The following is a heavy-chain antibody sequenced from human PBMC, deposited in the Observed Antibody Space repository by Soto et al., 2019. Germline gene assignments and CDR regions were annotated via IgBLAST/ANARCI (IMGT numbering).Heavy chain of an antibody. J-gene: IGHJ4*02. Sequence: EVQLVESGGGLVQPGGSLRLSCAASGFSVSSNYMSWVRQAPGKGLEWVSLIYSGGTTYYADSVKGRFTISRDNSKNRVYLKINSLRPEDTAVYYCAREVSGSWPRHFDYWGQGTLVTVSS. D-gene: IGHD6-13*01. V-gene: IGHV3-66*01. CDR1: GFSVSSNY. CDR2: IYSGGTT. CDR3: AREVSGSWPRHFDY.